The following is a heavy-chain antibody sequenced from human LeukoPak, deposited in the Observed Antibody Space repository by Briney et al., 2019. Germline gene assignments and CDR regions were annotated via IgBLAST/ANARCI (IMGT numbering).Heavy chain of an antibody. CDR1: GFTFSNYG. CDR2: ISSDGNTK. D-gene: IGHD6-19*01. CDR3: ANQGSSGWYRGYYFDY. J-gene: IGHJ4*02. V-gene: IGHV3-30*18. Sequence: PGGSLRLSCAASGFTFSNYGMHWVRQAPGKGLEWVAVISSDGNTKYYADSVKGRFTISRDNSKSTLYLQMNSLRAEDTAVYYCANQGSSGWYRGYYFDYWGQGTLVTVSS.